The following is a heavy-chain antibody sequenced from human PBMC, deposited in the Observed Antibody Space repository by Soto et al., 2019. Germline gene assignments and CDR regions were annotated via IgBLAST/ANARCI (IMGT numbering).Heavy chain of an antibody. CDR3: AREWGGPTGRRRYYFDY. CDR1: GGSISSDY. D-gene: IGHD3-16*01. CDR2: IYYSGST. V-gene: IGHV4-59*01. Sequence: PSETVSLTCTVSGGSISSDYWSWIRQPPGKGLEWIGYIYYSGSTNYNPSLKSRVTISVDTSKNQFSLKLSSVTAADTAVYYCAREWGGPTGRRRYYFDYWGQGTLVTGSS. J-gene: IGHJ4*02.